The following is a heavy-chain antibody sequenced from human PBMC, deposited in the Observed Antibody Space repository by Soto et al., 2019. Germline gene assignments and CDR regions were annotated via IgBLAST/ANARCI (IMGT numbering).Heavy chain of an antibody. V-gene: IGHV3-33*01. J-gene: IGHJ5*02. Sequence: GSLRLSCAASGFTFSSYGMHWVRQAPGKGLEWVAVIWYDGSNKYYADSVKGRFTISRDNSKNTLYLQMNSLRAEDTAVYYCARESGIAAAGRWFDPWGQGTLVTVSS. D-gene: IGHD6-13*01. CDR3: ARESGIAAAGRWFDP. CDR1: GFTFSSYG. CDR2: IWYDGSNK.